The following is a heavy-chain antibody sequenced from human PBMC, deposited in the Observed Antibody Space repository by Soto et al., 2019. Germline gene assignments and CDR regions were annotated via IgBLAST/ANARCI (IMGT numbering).Heavy chain of an antibody. CDR1: GGTFSSYA. D-gene: IGHD3-3*01. J-gene: IGHJ6*02. CDR2: IIPIFGTA. Sequence: QVQLVQSGAEVKKPGSSVKVSCKASGGTFSSYAISWVRQAPGQGLEWMGGIIPIFGTANYAQKFQGRVTITADKSTSTAYMELSSLRSEDTAVYYCARDQGDTIFGVVITGGDYYYGMDVWGQGTTVTVSS. V-gene: IGHV1-69*06. CDR3: ARDQGDTIFGVVITGGDYYYGMDV.